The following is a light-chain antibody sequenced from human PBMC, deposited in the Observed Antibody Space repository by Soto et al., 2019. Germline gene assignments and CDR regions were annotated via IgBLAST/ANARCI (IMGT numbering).Light chain of an antibody. V-gene: IGLV2-11*01. CDR1: SSDFDGYNY. CDR2: DVS. CDR3: CSYAGSYTSYV. J-gene: IGLJ1*01. Sequence: ALTQPRSVSGSPGQSVTISCTGTSSDFDGYNYVSWYQQHPGKAPKLMIYDVSERPSGVPDRFSGSKSGNTASLTISGLQAEDEADYYCCSYAGSYTSYVFGTGTKVTVL.